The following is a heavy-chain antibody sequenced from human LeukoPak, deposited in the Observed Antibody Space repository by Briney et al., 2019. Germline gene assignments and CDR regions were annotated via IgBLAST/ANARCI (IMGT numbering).Heavy chain of an antibody. CDR1: GFIFSHYA. D-gene: IGHD3-10*01. Sequence: GGSLRLSCEASGFIFSHYAMSWVRQVPGKGLEWVAGISGRAVSTYHVDSVRGRFNISRDNSKRILYLQMNRLRAEDTALYYCAKLSDSSGSYYNDWFESWGQGSLVTVSS. J-gene: IGHJ5*01. CDR2: ISGRAVST. V-gene: IGHV3-23*01. CDR3: AKLSDSSGSYYNDWFES.